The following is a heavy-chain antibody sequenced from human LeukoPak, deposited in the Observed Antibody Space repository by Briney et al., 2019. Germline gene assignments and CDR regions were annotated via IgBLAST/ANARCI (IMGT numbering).Heavy chain of an antibody. J-gene: IGHJ4*02. D-gene: IGHD3-3*01. CDR1: GGSFIGFH. CDR3: ARGQDYYDFWSGFPAYYFDY. Sequence: SETLSLTCAVYGGSFIGFHWNWIRQPPGKGLEWIGDTNHSGSTNYNPSLKSRVTISVDKSKNQFSLKLSSVTAADTAVYYCARGQDYYDFWSGFPAYYFDYWGQGTLVTVSS. CDR2: TNHSGST. V-gene: IGHV4-34*01.